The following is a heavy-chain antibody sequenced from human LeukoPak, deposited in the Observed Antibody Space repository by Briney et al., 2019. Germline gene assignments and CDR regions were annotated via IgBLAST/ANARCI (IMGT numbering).Heavy chain of an antibody. D-gene: IGHD3-10*01. CDR2: ISGGST. V-gene: IGHV3-23*01. J-gene: IGHJ4*02. Sequence: GGSLRLSCAASGFTFSTSAMTWVRQAPGKGLEWVSSISGGSTYYADSVKGRFTISRDNSKNTVSLQMNSLRAEDTAVYYCAKSVYHSGNYWGQGTLVTVSS. CDR1: GFTFSTSA. CDR3: AKSVYHSGNY.